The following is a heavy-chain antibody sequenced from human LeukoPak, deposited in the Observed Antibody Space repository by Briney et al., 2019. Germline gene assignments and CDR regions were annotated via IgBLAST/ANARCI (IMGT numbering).Heavy chain of an antibody. CDR3: ATDYYDSSGYYMGIDY. Sequence: GASVKVSCKASGYTFTGYYMHWVRQAPGQGLEWMGWINPDSGGTNYAQKFEARVTMTRDTSISTAYMELSRLRSDDTAVYYCATDYYDSSGYYMGIDYWGQGTLVTVSS. D-gene: IGHD3-22*01. CDR1: GYTFTGYY. V-gene: IGHV1-2*02. CDR2: INPDSGGT. J-gene: IGHJ4*02.